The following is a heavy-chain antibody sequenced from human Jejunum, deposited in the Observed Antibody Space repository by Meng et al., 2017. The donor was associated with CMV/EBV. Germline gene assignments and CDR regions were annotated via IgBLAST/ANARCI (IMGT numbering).Heavy chain of an antibody. Sequence: YWRSWGGQARGKGLEWLGKIGRDGRGKDYVNSLEGRFTISRDNAKNSMYLQMNSLGAEDTAVYYCARYDCESGSCFIDYWGHGTLVTVSS. V-gene: IGHV3-7*01. J-gene: IGHJ4*01. D-gene: IGHD2-15*01. CDR1: YW. CDR3: ARYDCESGSCFIDY. CDR2: IGRDGRGK.